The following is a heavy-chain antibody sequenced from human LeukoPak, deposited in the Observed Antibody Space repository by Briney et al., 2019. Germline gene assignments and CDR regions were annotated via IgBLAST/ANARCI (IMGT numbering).Heavy chain of an antibody. D-gene: IGHD3-22*01. CDR1: GGSISSYY. CDR2: IYYSGST. V-gene: IGHV4-59*01. J-gene: IGHJ4*02. CDR3: ARGPYDSSGYYSDY. Sequence: SETLSLTCTVSGGSISSYYWSWIRQPPGKGLEWIGYIYYSGSTNYNPSLKSRVTISVDTSKNQFSLKLSSVTAADTAVYYCARGPYDSSGYYSDYGGQGTLVTVSS.